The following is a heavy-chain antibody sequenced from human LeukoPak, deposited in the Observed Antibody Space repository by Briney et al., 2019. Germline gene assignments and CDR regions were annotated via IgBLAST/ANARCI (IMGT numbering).Heavy chain of an antibody. D-gene: IGHD2-2*01. J-gene: IGHJ6*03. CDR2: ISTIGIT. CDR3: ARPIVVVPAIHPRYYYMDV. Sequence: SQTLSLTCTVSSGSISSSNYYWSWIRQPAGGGLEWIGRISTIGITNYNPSLISRVTISVDTSKNQFSLKLSSVTAADTAVYYCARPIVVVPAIHPRYYYMDVWGKGTTVTVSS. V-gene: IGHV4-61*02. CDR1: SGSISSSNYY.